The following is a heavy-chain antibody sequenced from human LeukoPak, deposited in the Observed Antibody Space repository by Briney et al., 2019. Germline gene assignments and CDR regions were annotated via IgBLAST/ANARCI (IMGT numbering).Heavy chain of an antibody. V-gene: IGHV1-18*01. J-gene: IGHJ4*02. CDR3: ARSIAAAGYFDY. CDR1: GYTFTSYG. Sequence: ASVKVSCKASGYTFTSYGISWVRQAPGQGLEWMGWISAYNGNTNHAQKLQGRVTMTTDTSTSTAYMELRSLRSDDTAVYYCARSIAAAGYFDYWGQGTLVTVSS. D-gene: IGHD6-13*01. CDR2: ISAYNGNT.